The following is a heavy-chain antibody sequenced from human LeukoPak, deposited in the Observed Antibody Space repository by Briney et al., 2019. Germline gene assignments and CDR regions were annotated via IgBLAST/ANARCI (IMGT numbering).Heavy chain of an antibody. J-gene: IGHJ5*02. D-gene: IGHD4-17*01. V-gene: IGHV4-30-4*01. Sequence: SETLSLTCTVSGGSISSGDYYWSWIRQPPEKGLEWIGYIYYSGSTYYNPSLKSRVIISVDTSKNQFSLKLSSVTAADTAVYYCARETLTPSRWFDPWGQGTLVTVSS. CDR3: ARETLTPSRWFDP. CDR1: GGSISSGDYY. CDR2: IYYSGST.